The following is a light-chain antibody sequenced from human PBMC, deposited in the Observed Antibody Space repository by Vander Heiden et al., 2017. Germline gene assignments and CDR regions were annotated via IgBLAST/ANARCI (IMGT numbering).Light chain of an antibody. CDR2: GNI. CDR1: SPNIGTGYD. CDR3: QSYDSSLSVV. Sequence: QSVLTQPPSVSGAPGQRVTISCTASSPNIGTGYDVHWYQQLPGTAPKLLIYGNINRPSGVPDRFSGSKSGTSASLAITGLQAEDEADYYCQSYDSSLSVVFGGGTKLTVL. V-gene: IGLV1-40*01. J-gene: IGLJ2*01.